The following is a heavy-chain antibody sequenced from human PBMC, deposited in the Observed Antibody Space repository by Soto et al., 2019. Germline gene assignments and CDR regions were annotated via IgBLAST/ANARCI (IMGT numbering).Heavy chain of an antibody. D-gene: IGHD3-3*01. CDR1: GGTFSSYA. CDR2: IIPIFGTA. CDR3: ARGEGSYDFEELTDYYYYYGMDV. J-gene: IGHJ6*02. V-gene: IGHV1-69*01. Sequence: QVQLVQSGVEVKKPGSSVKVSCKASGGTFSSYAISWVRQAPGQGLEWMGGIIPIFGTANYAPKFQGRVTITVDESTSKADMELSSLRSEDMAVYYCARGEGSYDFEELTDYYYYYGMDVWGQGTTVTVSS.